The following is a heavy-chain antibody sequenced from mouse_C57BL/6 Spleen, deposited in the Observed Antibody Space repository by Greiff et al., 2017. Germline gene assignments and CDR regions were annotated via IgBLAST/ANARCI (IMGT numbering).Heavy chain of an antibody. V-gene: IGHV1-69*01. D-gene: IGHD2-4*01. CDR1: GYTFTSYW. Sequence: QVQLQQPGAELVMPGASVKLSCKASGYTFTSYWMHWVKQRPGQGLEWIGEIDPSDSYTNYNQKFKGKSTLTVDKASSTAYMQLSSLTSEDSAVYYCARGDDYGHYYAMDYWGQGTSVTVAS. CDR3: ARGDDYGHYYAMDY. CDR2: IDPSDSYT. J-gene: IGHJ4*01.